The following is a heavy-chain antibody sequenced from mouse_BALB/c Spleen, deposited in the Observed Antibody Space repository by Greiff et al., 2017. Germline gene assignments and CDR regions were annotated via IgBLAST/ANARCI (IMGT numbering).Heavy chain of an antibody. Sequence: EVHLVESGGGLVQPGGSRKLSCAASGFTFSSFGMHWVRQAPEKGLEWVAYISSGSSTIYYADTVKGRFTISRDNPKNTLFLQMTSLRSEDTAMYYCARDEGAYWGQGTLVTVSA. CDR3: ARDEGAY. CDR1: GFTFSSFG. CDR2: ISSGSSTI. J-gene: IGHJ3*01. V-gene: IGHV5-17*02.